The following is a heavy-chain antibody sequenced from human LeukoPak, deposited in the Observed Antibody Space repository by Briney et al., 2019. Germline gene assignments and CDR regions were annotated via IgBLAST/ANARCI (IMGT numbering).Heavy chain of an antibody. CDR2: IYYSGST. V-gene: IGHV4-39*07. Sequence: SETLSLTCTVSGGSISSSSYYWGWIRQPPGKGLEWIGSIYYSGSTYYNPSLKSRVTISVDTSKNQFSLKLSSVTAADTAVYYCARDPAPRYFDWLLSGYNWSDPWGQGTLVTVSS. CDR3: ARDPAPRYFDWLLSGYNWSDP. CDR1: GGSISSSSYY. D-gene: IGHD3-9*01. J-gene: IGHJ5*02.